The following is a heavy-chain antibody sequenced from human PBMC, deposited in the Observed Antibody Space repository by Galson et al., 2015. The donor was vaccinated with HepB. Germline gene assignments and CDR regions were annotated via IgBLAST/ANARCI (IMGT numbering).Heavy chain of an antibody. Sequence: SLRLSCAASGFTFSHYGMDWVRQAPGKGLEWVAVVSYDGSTKYYADSVKGRFTISRDNSKNTVYLQMNSLRAEDTAVYYCAKDRGIAVTNYYYGMDVWGQGTAVTVSS. V-gene: IGHV3-30*18. CDR2: VSYDGSTK. J-gene: IGHJ6*02. CDR3: AKDRGIAVTNYYYGMDV. CDR1: GFTFSHYG. D-gene: IGHD6-19*01.